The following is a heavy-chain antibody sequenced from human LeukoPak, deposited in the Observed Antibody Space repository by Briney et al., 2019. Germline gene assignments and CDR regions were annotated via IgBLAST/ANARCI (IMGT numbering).Heavy chain of an antibody. Sequence: ASVKVSYKASGGTFSSYAISWVRQAPGHGLEWMGGIIPIFGTANYAQKFQGRGTVTTDESTSTTYMELSSLRSEDTAVYYCARERYPYYYDSSGYSKYYFDYWGQGTLVTVSS. CDR3: ARERYPYYYDSSGYSKYYFDY. J-gene: IGHJ4*02. CDR2: IIPIFGTA. CDR1: GGTFSSYA. D-gene: IGHD3-22*01. V-gene: IGHV1-69*05.